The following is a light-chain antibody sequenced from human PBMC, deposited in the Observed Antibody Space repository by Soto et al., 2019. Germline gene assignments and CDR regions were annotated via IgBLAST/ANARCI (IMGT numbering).Light chain of an antibody. CDR1: SSDVGGYNY. CDR2: EVS. Sequence: QSALTQPPSASGSPGQSVTISCTGTSSDVGGYNYVSWYQQHPGKAPKLMIYEVSKRPSGVPDRFSGSKSGNTASLTVSGLQAEDEADYYCSSYAGSNNGNFGTRTKLTVL. V-gene: IGLV2-8*01. CDR3: SSYAGSNNGN. J-gene: IGLJ1*01.